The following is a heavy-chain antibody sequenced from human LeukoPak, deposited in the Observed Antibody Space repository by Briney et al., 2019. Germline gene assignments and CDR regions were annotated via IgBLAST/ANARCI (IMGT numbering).Heavy chain of an antibody. CDR2: IYYSGST. V-gene: IGHV4-59*01. D-gene: IGHD4/OR15-4a*01. CDR1: GGSISSYY. Sequence: SETLSLTCAVSGGSISSYYWSWIRQPPGKGLEWIGYIYYSGSTNYNPSLKSRVTISVDTSKNQFSLKLSSVTAADTAVYYCARGGPPNYANSNWFDPWGQGTLVTVSS. J-gene: IGHJ5*02. CDR3: ARGGPPNYANSNWFDP.